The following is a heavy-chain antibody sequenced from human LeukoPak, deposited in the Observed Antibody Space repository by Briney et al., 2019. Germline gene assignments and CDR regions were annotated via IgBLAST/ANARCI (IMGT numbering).Heavy chain of an antibody. CDR3: ASLAGWYYFDY. J-gene: IGHJ4*02. CDR1: GYTLTELS. Sequence: ASVTVSCTVSGYTLTELSMHWVRQAPGKGLEWMGGFDPEDGETIYAQKFQGRVAMTEDTSTDTAYMELSSLRSEDTAVYYCASLAGWYYFDYWGQGTLVTVSS. D-gene: IGHD6-19*01. CDR2: FDPEDGET. V-gene: IGHV1-24*01.